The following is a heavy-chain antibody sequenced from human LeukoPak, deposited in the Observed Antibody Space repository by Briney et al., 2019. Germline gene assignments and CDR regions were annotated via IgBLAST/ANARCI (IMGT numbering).Heavy chain of an antibody. V-gene: IGHV4-39*01. Sequence: KPSETLSLTCTVSGGSISSSSYYWGWIRQPPGKGLEWIGSIYYSGSTYYNPSLKSRVTISVDTSKNQFSLKLSSVTAADTAVYYCARVGGYFDWLLYPPYYYYGMDVWGQGTTVTVSS. CDR3: ARVGGYFDWLLYPPYYYYGMDV. CDR2: IYYSGST. CDR1: GGSISSSSYY. D-gene: IGHD3-9*01. J-gene: IGHJ6*02.